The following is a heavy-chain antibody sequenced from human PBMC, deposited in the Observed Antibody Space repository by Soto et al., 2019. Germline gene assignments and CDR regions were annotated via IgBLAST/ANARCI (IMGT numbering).Heavy chain of an antibody. V-gene: IGHV1-18*01. CDR2: ISAYSGKT. Sequence: QVQLVQSGGEVKKPGASVKVSCKTSGYTFTTYGISWVRQAPGQGLEWVGWISAYSGKTHYAQKLQGKVTMTTDTSTNTSYLELRRLRSDDPAVYYCARDPYLGDHQYWGQGTLVTVSS. J-gene: IGHJ4*02. CDR3: ARDPYLGDHQY. D-gene: IGHD3-16*01. CDR1: GYTFTTYG.